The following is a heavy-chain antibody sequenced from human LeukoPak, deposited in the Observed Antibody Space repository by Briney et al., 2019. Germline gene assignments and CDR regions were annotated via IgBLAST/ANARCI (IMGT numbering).Heavy chain of an antibody. CDR3: ARGKARAKYYYDSSGYLTFDY. D-gene: IGHD3-22*01. V-gene: IGHV4-39*07. CDR2: IYYSGST. Sequence: SETLSLTCTVSGGSISSSSYYWGWIRQPPGKGLEWIGSIYYSGSTYYNPSLKSRVTISVDTSKNQFSLKLSSVTAADTAVYYCARGKARAKYYYDSSGYLTFDYWGQGTLVTVSS. CDR1: GGSISSSSYY. J-gene: IGHJ4*02.